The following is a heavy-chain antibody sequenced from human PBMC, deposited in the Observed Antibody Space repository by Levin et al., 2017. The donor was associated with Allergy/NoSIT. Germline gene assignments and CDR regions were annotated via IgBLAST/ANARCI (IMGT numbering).Heavy chain of an antibody. V-gene: IGHV4-4*02. Sequence: AGGSLRLSCAVSGGSISSSNWWSWVRQPPGKGLEWIGEIYHSGSTNYNPSLKSRVTISVDKSKNQFSLKLSSVTAADTAVYYCARDWRFVEGWGRHSSGCLDYWGQGTLVTVSS. J-gene: IGHJ4*02. CDR3: ARDWRFVEGWGRHSSGCLDY. CDR1: GGSISSSNW. CDR2: IYHSGST. D-gene: IGHD6-19*01.